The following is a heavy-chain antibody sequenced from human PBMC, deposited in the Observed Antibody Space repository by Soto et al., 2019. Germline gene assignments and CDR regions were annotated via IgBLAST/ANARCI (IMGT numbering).Heavy chain of an antibody. CDR2: IWHDGNNK. J-gene: IGHJ4*02. V-gene: IGHV3-33*01. Sequence: PGGSLRLYCAASGFTFSVFGMNWVRPAPGKGLEWVAIIWHDGNNKYYADSVEGRFAISRDNSRNTVSLEMNSLRTEDTAMYYCAAGEPLHYRGQGTLVTVSS. CDR3: AAGEPLHY. D-gene: IGHD3-10*01. CDR1: GFTFSVFG.